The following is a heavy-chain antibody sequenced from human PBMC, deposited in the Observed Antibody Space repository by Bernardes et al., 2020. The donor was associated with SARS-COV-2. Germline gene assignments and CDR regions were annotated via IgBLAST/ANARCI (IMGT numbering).Heavy chain of an antibody. V-gene: IGHV3-23*01. J-gene: IGHJ4*02. CDR2: ISARGRST. D-gene: IGHD6-19*01. CDR3: APDTSGWFVGY. CDR1: GFTFMTYA. Sequence: GGSLRLSCAASGFTFMTYAMSWVRQAPGKGLELVSGISARGRSTYYADSVEGRFTISRDNSNHTLHLQMNSLSADDTAVYHCAPDTSGWFVGYWGPGTLVTVSS.